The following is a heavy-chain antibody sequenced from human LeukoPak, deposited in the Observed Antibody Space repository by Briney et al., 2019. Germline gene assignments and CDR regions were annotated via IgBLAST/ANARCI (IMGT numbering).Heavy chain of an antibody. CDR1: GYTFTGYY. V-gene: IGHV1-2*02. Sequence: GASVKVSCKASGYTFTGYYMHWVRQAPGQGLEWMGWINPNSGGTNCAQKFQGRVTMTRDTSISTAYMELSRLRSDDTAVYYCARAVRGVIKSLPWFDPWGQGTLVTVSS. J-gene: IGHJ5*02. CDR2: INPNSGGT. CDR3: ARAVRGVIKSLPWFDP. D-gene: IGHD3-10*01.